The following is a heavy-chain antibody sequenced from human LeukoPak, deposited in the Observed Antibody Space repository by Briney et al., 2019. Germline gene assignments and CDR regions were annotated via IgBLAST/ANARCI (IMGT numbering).Heavy chain of an antibody. D-gene: IGHD6-19*01. CDR1: GFTFSSYS. Sequence: GGSLRLSCAASGFTFSSYSMNWVRQAPGKGLEWVSSISSSSSYIYYADSVNGRFTISRDNAKNSLYLQMNSLRAEDTAVYYCARMESSSGWYSGGYFQHWGQGTLVTVSS. J-gene: IGHJ1*01. CDR2: ISSSSSYI. CDR3: ARMESSSGWYSGGYFQH. V-gene: IGHV3-21*01.